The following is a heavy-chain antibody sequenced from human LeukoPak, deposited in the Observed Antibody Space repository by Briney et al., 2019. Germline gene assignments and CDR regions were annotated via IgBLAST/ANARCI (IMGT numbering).Heavy chain of an antibody. J-gene: IGHJ4*02. CDR3: AKAPRYRYYYDSSAVTLDY. CDR2: ISGSGGST. D-gene: IGHD3-22*01. CDR1: GFTFSCYA. Sequence: GGSLRLSCAASGFTFSCYAMSWVRQAPGKGLEWVSAISGSGGSTYYADSVKGRFTISRDNSENTLYLQMNSLRAEDTAVYYCAKAPRYRYYYDSSAVTLDYWGQGTLVTVSS. V-gene: IGHV3-23*01.